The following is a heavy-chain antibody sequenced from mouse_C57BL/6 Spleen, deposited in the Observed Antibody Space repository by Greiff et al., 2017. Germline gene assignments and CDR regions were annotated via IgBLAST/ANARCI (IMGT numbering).Heavy chain of an antibody. J-gene: IGHJ2*01. CDR2: IYPGDGDT. Sequence: QVQLQQPGPELVKPGASVKISCKASGYAFSSSWMNWVKQRPGQGLEWIGRIYPGDGDTNYNGKFKGKATLTADKSSSTAYMQLSSLTSEDSAVYFCARGGITTVVDDWGQGTTLTVAS. V-gene: IGHV1-82*01. D-gene: IGHD1-1*01. CDR3: ARGGITTVVDD. CDR1: GYAFSSSW.